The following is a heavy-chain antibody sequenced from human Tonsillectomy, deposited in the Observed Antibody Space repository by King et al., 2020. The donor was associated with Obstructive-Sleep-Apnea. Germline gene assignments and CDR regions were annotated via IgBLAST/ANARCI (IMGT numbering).Heavy chain of an antibody. J-gene: IGHJ4*02. CDR2: IKQDGSEQ. CDR3: ARDVRITMVRGVITQTFHFDS. V-gene: IGHV3-7*01. CDR1: EFKFSSYW. D-gene: IGHD3-10*01. Sequence: VQLVESGGGLVQPGGSLRLSCAASEFKFSSYWMTWVRQAPGKGLEWVANIKQDGSEQYYVDSVRGRFTISRDNAKNSLDLQMNSLRAEDTAVYYCARDVRITMVRGVITQTFHFDSWGQGTLVTVSS.